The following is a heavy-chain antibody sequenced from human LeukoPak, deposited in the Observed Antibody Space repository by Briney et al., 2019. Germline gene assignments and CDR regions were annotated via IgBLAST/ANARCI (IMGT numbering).Heavy chain of an antibody. Sequence: RASETLSLTCTVSGGSISSGGYYWSWLRQHPGKGLEWIGYIYYSGSTYYNPSLKSRVTISVDTSKNQFSLKLSSVTAADTAVYYCARADSSASRAFDVWGQGTMVTVSS. CDR2: IYYSGST. J-gene: IGHJ3*01. D-gene: IGHD3-22*01. CDR3: ARADSSASRAFDV. V-gene: IGHV4-31*03. CDR1: GGSISSGGYY.